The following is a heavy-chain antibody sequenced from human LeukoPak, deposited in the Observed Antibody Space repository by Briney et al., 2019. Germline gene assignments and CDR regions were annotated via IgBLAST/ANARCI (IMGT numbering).Heavy chain of an antibody. CDR2: ISSGSSYI. J-gene: IGHJ3*02. Sequence: GGSLRLSCAASGFTFSSYSMNWVRQAPGKGLEWVSSISSGSSYIYYADSVKGRFTISRDNAKNSLYLQMNSLRAEDTAVYYCARVGYYDSSGYRAFDIWGQGTMVTVSS. CDR1: GFTFSSYS. CDR3: ARVGYYDSSGYRAFDI. D-gene: IGHD3-22*01. V-gene: IGHV3-21*01.